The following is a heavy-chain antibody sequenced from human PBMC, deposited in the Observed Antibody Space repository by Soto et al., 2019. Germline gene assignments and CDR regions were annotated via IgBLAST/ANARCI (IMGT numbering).Heavy chain of an antibody. CDR2: ISNNGDST. V-gene: IGHV3-64D*08. J-gene: IGHJ4*02. Sequence: GGSLRLSCSASGFTFSSYAMHWVRQAPGKGLEYVSAISNNGDSTYYADSVKVRFTISRDNSKNTLYLQMSSLRAEDTAVYYCVKQRFSFGFGNVFDEWGQGSLVTVSS. CDR1: GFTFSSYA. D-gene: IGHD5-18*01. CDR3: VKQRFSFGFGNVFDE.